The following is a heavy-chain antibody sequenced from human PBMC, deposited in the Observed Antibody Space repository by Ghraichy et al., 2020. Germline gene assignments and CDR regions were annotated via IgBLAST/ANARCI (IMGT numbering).Heavy chain of an antibody. CDR1: GGSISSGGYY. D-gene: IGHD2-15*01. CDR3: AREALGDCSGGSCYSPHPFDP. V-gene: IGHV4-31*03. CDR2: IYYSGST. J-gene: IGHJ5*02. Sequence: SLNISCTVSGGSISSGGYYWSWIRQHPGKGLEWIGYIYYSGSTYYNPSLKSRVTISVDTSKNQFSLKLSSVTAADTAVYYCAREALGDCSGGSCYSPHPFDPWGQGTLVTVSS.